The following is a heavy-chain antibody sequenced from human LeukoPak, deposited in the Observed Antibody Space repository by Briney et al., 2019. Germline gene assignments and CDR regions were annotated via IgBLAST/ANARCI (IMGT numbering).Heavy chain of an antibody. D-gene: IGHD3-9*01. CDR1: GGSISSSSYY. J-gene: IGHJ5*02. CDR2: IYYTGTT. Sequence: PSETLSLTCTVSGGSISSSSYYWGWIRPPPGKGLEWIGSIYYTGTTHYKPFLKSRVNISLNTSKNQFSLKLSPVTAAYTAVYYCASLYYDIRTWFDPWGQETLVTVSS. CDR3: ASLYYDIRTWFDP. V-gene: IGHV4-39*07.